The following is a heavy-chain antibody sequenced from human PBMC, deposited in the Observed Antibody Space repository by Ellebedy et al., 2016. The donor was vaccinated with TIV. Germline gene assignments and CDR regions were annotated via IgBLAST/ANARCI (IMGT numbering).Heavy chain of an antibody. CDR2: IYHSGST. CDR3: ARDDRDGYFLGLDY. V-gene: IGHV4-39*07. D-gene: IGHD5-24*01. CDR1: GGSISSRSYY. Sequence: SETLSLTXSVSGGSISSRSYYWGWIRQAPGQGLEWIGDIYHSGSTQYNPSLKSRVTISADKSKNQFSLKLSSVTAADTAVYYCARDDRDGYFLGLDYWGQGTLVTVSS. J-gene: IGHJ4*02.